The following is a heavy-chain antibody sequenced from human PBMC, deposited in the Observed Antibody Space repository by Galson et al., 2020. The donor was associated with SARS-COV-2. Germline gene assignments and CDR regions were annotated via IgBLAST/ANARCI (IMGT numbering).Heavy chain of an antibody. V-gene: IGHV3-30*04. Sequence: GGSLRLSCAASGFTLSSYAMHWVRQAPGKGLEWVAVISYDGSNKYYADSVRGRFTISRDNSKNTLYLQMNSLRAEDTAVYYCATDLSLGSGTLYGMDVWGQGTTVTVSS. CDR2: ISYDGSNK. CDR3: ATDLSLGSGTLYGMDV. D-gene: IGHD3-10*01. J-gene: IGHJ6*02. CDR1: GFTLSSYA.